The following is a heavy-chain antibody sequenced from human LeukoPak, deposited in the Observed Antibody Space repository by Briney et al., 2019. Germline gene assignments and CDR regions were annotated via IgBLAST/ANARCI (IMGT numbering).Heavy chain of an antibody. V-gene: IGHV3-21*01. Sequence: GGSLRLSCAASGFTFSSYSMNWVRQAPGKGLEWVSSISSSSSYIYYADSVKGQFTISRDNAKNSLYLQMNSLRAEDTAVYYCARDLSSSHQDWGQGTLVTVSS. CDR2: ISSSSSYI. J-gene: IGHJ4*02. CDR1: GFTFSSYS. D-gene: IGHD2-2*01. CDR3: ARDLSSSHQD.